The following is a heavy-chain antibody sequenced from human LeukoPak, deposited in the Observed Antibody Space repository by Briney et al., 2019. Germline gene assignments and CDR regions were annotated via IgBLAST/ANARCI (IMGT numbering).Heavy chain of an antibody. CDR1: GYTFTSYD. Sequence: GASVKVSCKASGYTFTSYDINWVRQATGQGLEWMGWMNPNSGNTGYAQKFQGRVTMTRNTSISTAYMALSRLRSEDTAVYYCARVGPLGYYDILTGYYEGNYYYYYMDVWGKGTTVTISS. CDR3: ARVGPLGYYDILTGYYEGNYYYYYMDV. J-gene: IGHJ6*03. V-gene: IGHV1-8*01. D-gene: IGHD3-9*01. CDR2: MNPNSGNT.